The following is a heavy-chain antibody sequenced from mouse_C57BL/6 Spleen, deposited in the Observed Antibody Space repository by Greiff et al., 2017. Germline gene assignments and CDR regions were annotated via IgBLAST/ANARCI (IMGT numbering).Heavy chain of an antibody. CDR3: AREDYYGSSGAMDY. J-gene: IGHJ4*01. CDR1: GYTFTDYN. V-gene: IGHV1-18*01. Sequence: VQLQQSGPELVKPGASVKIPCKASGYTFTDYNMDWVKQSHGKSLEWIGDITPNNGGTIYNQKFKGKATLTVDKSSSTAYMELRSLTSEDTAVYYCAREDYYGSSGAMDYWGQGTSVTVSS. CDR2: ITPNNGGT. D-gene: IGHD1-1*01.